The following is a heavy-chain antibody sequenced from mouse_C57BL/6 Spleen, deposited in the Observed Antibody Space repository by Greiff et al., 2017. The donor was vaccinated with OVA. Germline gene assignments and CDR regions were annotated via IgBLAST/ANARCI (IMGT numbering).Heavy chain of an antibody. CDR1: GFTFSSYT. D-gene: IGHD2-3*01. CDR2: ISGGGGNT. J-gene: IGHJ2*01. V-gene: IGHV5-9*01. CDR3: ARHWDYYDGYLLDY. Sequence: EVMLVESGGGLVKPGGSLKLSCAASGFTFSSYTMSWVRQTPEKRLEWVATISGGGGNTYYPDSVKGRFTISRDNAKNTLYLQMSSLRSEDTALYYCARHWDYYDGYLLDYWGQGTTLTVSS.